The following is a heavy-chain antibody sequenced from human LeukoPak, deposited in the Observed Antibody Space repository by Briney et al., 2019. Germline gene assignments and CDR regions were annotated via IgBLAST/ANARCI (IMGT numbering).Heavy chain of an antibody. CDR1: GYSISSGYY. CDR3: ARELRYYYMDV. V-gene: IGHV4-38-2*02. CDR2: IYHSGST. J-gene: IGHJ6*03. Sequence: SETLSLTCAVSGYSISSGYYWGWIRQPPGKGLEWIGSIYHSGSTYYNPSLKSRVTISVDTSENQFSLKLSSVTAADTAVYYCARELRYYYMDVWGKGTTVTVSS.